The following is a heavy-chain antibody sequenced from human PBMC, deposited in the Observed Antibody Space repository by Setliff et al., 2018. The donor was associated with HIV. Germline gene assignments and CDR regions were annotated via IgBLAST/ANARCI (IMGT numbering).Heavy chain of an antibody. CDR2: INHSGST. CDR1: GGSFSGYY. V-gene: IGHV4-34*01. Sequence: SETLSLTCAVYGGSFSGYYWSWIRQPPGKGLEWIGEINHSGSTNYNPSLKSRVTISVDTSKNQFSLQLNSVTPEDTAVYYCARGGDWDDNYYMDVWGKGTTVTVSS. J-gene: IGHJ6*03. D-gene: IGHD1-1*01. CDR3: ARGGDWDDNYYMDV.